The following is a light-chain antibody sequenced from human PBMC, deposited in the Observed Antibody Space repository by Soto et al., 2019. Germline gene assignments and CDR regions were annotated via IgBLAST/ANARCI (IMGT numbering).Light chain of an antibody. J-gene: IGKJ4*01. CDR3: QQRSNWPPFT. V-gene: IGKV3-11*01. CDR2: DAS. CDR1: QSVSSY. Sequence: EIVLTQSPATLSLSPGERATLSCRASQSVSSYLAWYQQKPGQAPRLLIYDASNRATGIPARFSGSGSVTDFTLTISSLEPEDFAAYYCQQRSNWPPFTFGGGTKVEIK.